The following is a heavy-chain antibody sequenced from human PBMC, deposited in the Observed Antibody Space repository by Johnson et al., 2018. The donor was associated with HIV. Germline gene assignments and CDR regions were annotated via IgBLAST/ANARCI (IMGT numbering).Heavy chain of an antibody. CDR1: GFTFSSYW. CDR3: ARQFRSVGAPDAFDI. CDR2: IKQDGSEK. J-gene: IGHJ3*02. Sequence: QLVESGGGLVQPGGSLRLSCAASGFTFSSYWMSWVRQAPGKGLEWVANIKQDGSEKYYVDSVKGRFTISRDNAKNSLYLQMNSLRAEDTAVYYCARQFRSVGAPDAFDIWGQGTMVTISS. D-gene: IGHD1-26*01. V-gene: IGHV3-7*04.